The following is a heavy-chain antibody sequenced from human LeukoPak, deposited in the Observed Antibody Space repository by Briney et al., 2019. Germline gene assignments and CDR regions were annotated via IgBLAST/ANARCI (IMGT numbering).Heavy chain of an antibody. CDR2: INPNSGGT. Sequence: ASVKVSCKASGYTFTGYYMHWVRQAPGQGLEWMGWINPNSGGTNYAQKFQGRVTMTRDTSISTAYMELSRLRSDDTAVYYCARTLNWNDNYYYYMDVWGKGTTVTVSS. D-gene: IGHD1-1*01. CDR3: ARTLNWNDNYYYYMDV. V-gene: IGHV1-2*02. CDR1: GYTFTGYY. J-gene: IGHJ6*03.